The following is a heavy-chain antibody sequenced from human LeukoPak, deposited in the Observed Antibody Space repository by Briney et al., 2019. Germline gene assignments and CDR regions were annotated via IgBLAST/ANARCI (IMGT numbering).Heavy chain of an antibody. D-gene: IGHD3-10*01. CDR3: ARNGEYNYGYDMYYFDY. Sequence: SETLSLTCAVYGGSFSGYYWSWIRQPPGKGLEWIGEINHSGSTNYNPSLKSRVTISVDTSKNQFSLKLSSVTAADTAVYYCARNGEYNYGYDMYYFDYWGQGTLVTVSS. J-gene: IGHJ4*02. V-gene: IGHV4-34*01. CDR1: GGSFSGYY. CDR2: INHSGST.